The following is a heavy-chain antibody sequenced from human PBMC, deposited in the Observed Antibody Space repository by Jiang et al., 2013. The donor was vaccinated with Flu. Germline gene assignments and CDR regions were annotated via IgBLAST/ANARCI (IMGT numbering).Heavy chain of an antibody. CDR2: IYYSGST. CDR3: AQIRVIGSWTPEYYFD. CDR1: DDSISGFY. J-gene: IGHJ4*01. Sequence: GPGLVKPSETLSLTCTVSDDSISGFYWSWIRQPPGKGLEWIGYIYYSGSTKYNPSLNSRVTMSVDTSKNQFSLNLSSVTAADTAFYYCAQIRVIGSWTPEYYFD. V-gene: IGHV4-59*13. D-gene: IGHD1-26*01.